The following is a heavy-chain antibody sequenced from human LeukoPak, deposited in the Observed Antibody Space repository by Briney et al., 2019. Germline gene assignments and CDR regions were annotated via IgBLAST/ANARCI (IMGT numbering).Heavy chain of an antibody. J-gene: IGHJ3*02. CDR1: GSTFSSYE. Sequence: GGSLRLSCAASGSTFSSYEMNWVRQAPGKGLEWVSYISSSGSTIYYADSVKGRFTISRDNAKNSLYLQMNSLRAEDTAVYYCARDRPANTNWNYGPDAFDIWGQGTMVTVSS. CDR2: ISSSGSTI. V-gene: IGHV3-48*03. CDR3: ARDRPANTNWNYGPDAFDI. D-gene: IGHD1-7*01.